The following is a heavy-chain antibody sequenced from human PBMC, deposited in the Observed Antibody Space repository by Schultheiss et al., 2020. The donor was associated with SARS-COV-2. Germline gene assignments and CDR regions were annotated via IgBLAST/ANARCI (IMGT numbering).Heavy chain of an antibody. CDR1: GYTFTGYY. CDR3: ARGAQLELRIGYYYMDV. J-gene: IGHJ6*03. D-gene: IGHD1-7*01. Sequence: ASVKVSCKASGYTFTGYYMHWVRQAPGQGLEWMGWISAYNGNTNYAQKVQGRVTMTTDTSTSTAYMELRSLRSDDTAVYYCARGAQLELRIGYYYMDVWGKGTTVTVSS. V-gene: IGHV1-18*04. CDR2: ISAYNGNT.